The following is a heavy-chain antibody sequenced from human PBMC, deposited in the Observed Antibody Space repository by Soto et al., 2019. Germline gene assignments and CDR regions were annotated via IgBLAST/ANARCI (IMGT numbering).Heavy chain of an antibody. Sequence: GASVKVSCEASLYTFASYYMHCVRQAPGQGLEWMGIINPSGGSTSYAQKFQGRVTMTRDTSTSTVYMELSSLRSEDTAVYYCARVYGDAFDIWGQGKRVSVSS. V-gene: IGHV1-46*01. J-gene: IGHJ3*02. CDR1: LYTFASYY. D-gene: IGHD2-2*02. CDR2: INPSGGST. CDR3: ARVYGDAFDI.